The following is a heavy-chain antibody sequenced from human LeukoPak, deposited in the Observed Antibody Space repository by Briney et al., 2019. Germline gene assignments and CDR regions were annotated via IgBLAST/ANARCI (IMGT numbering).Heavy chain of an antibody. D-gene: IGHD4-23*01. J-gene: IGHJ4*02. Sequence: SETLSLTCTVSGGSISSGGYYWSWIRQHPGKGLEWIGYIYYSASTYYNPSLKSRVTISVDTSKDQFSLKLSSVTAADTAVYYCARGDYGGEIDYWGQGTLVTVSS. V-gene: IGHV4-31*03. CDR3: ARGDYGGEIDY. CDR2: IYYSAST. CDR1: GGSISSGGYY.